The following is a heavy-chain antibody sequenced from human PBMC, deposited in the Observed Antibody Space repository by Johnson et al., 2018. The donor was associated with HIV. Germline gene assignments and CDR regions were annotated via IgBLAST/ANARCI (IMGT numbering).Heavy chain of an antibody. Sequence: QVQLVESGGGVVQPGRSLRLSCAPSGFTFSSYAMHWVRQAPGKGLEWVAVISYDGSNKYYADSVRGRFTISRDNSKNTLYLQMNSLRAEDTAVYYCARDGPTMIVGDDAFDIWGQGTMVTVSS. CDR3: ARDGPTMIVGDDAFDI. CDR1: GFTFSSYA. V-gene: IGHV3-30*04. J-gene: IGHJ3*02. CDR2: ISYDGSNK. D-gene: IGHD3-22*01.